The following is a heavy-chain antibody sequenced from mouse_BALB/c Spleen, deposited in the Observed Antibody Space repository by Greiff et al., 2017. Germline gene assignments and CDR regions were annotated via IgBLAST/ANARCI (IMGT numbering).Heavy chain of an antibody. V-gene: IGHV5-6-5*01. CDR2: ISSGGST. CDR1: GFTFCRYA. J-gene: IGHJ4*01. CDR3: ARGGQFITTVLDY. Sequence: VMLVESGGGLVKPGGSLKLPCAASGFTFCRYAMSWSRQTPEKRLEWVASISSGGSTYYPDSVKGRFTISRDNARNILYLQMSSLRSEDTAMYYCARGGQFITTVLDYWGQGTSVTVSS. D-gene: IGHD1-1*01.